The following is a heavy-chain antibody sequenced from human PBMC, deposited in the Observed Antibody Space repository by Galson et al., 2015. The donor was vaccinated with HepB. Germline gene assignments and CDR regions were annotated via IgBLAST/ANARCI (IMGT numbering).Heavy chain of an antibody. D-gene: IGHD3-10*01. CDR3: ARARVTMVRGVIITGRYGMDV. CDR1: GDSVSSNSAA. V-gene: IGHV6-1*01. Sequence: CAISGDSVSSNSAAWNWIRQSPSRGLEWLGRTYYRSKWYNDYAVSVKSRITINPDTSKNQFSLQLNSVTPGDTAVYYCARARVTMVRGVIITGRYGMDVWGQGTTVTVSS. J-gene: IGHJ6*02. CDR2: TYYRSKWYN.